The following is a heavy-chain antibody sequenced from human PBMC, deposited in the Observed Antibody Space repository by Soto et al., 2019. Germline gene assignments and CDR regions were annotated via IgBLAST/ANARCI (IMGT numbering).Heavy chain of an antibody. CDR2: ISGSGGST. Sequence: EVQLLESGGGLVQPGGSLRLSCAASGFTFSSYAMSWVRQAPGKGLEWVSAISGSGGSTYYADSVKGRFTISRDNSKNTLYLQMNSLRAEDTAVYYCAKSDGDIIMVRGVIKHPDYYYYMDVWGKGTTVTVSS. D-gene: IGHD3-10*01. CDR3: AKSDGDIIMVRGVIKHPDYYYYMDV. V-gene: IGHV3-23*01. J-gene: IGHJ6*03. CDR1: GFTFSSYA.